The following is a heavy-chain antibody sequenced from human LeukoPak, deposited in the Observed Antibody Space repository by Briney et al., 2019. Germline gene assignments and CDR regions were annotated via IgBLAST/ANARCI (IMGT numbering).Heavy chain of an antibody. D-gene: IGHD2-2*01. CDR1: GYTFTSYG. CDR2: ISVYNGNT. CDR3: ARERGLGYCSSTSCYEVDY. J-gene: IGHJ4*02. Sequence: ASVKVSCKASGYTFTSYGISWVRQAPGQGLEWMGWISVYNGNTNYAQKLQGRVTMTTDTSTSTAYMELRSLRSDDTAVYYCARERGLGYCSSTSCYEVDYWGQGTLVTASS. V-gene: IGHV1-18*01.